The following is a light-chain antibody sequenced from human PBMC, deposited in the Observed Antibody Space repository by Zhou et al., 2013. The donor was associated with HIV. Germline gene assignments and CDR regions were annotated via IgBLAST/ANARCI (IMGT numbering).Light chain of an antibody. CDR1: QNVNNY. CDR3: QQFHNRPPSVT. J-gene: IGKJ4*01. Sequence: EIVLTQSPATLSLSPGERATLSCRASQNVNNYLAWYQHKPGQPPRLLIYAASSRATGVPGRFSGSGSGTEFTLSISSLQSEDFAVYYCQQFHNRPPSVTFGGGTKVDIK. CDR2: AAS. V-gene: IGKV3-15*01.